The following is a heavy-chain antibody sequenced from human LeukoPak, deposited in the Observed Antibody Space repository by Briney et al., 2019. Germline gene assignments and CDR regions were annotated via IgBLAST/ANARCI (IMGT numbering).Heavy chain of an antibody. CDR3: ARHGNIVVLPATSKAFDI. Sequence: SETLSLTCTVSGGSIISYYWSWIRQPPGKGLEWIGYIDDSGNTNNNPSFKSRVTISVDTSKNQFSLRLSPVTAADTAVYYCARHGNIVVLPATSKAFDIWGQGTMVAVSS. CDR2: IDDSGNT. D-gene: IGHD2-2*01. CDR1: GGSIISYY. J-gene: IGHJ3*02. V-gene: IGHV4-59*08.